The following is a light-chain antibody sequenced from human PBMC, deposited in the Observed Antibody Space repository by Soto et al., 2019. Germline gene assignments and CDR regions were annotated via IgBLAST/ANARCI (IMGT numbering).Light chain of an antibody. Sequence: DIVMTQSPDSLAVSLGERATINCKSSQSVLYSSNNNNCLAWYQQKPGQPPKLLIYWASTRESGVPDRFSGSGSGTDFTLTISSLQADDVAIYYCQQYYNTPLTFGGGTKVELK. CDR1: QSVLYSSNNNNC. V-gene: IGKV4-1*01. CDR2: WAS. J-gene: IGKJ4*01. CDR3: QQYYNTPLT.